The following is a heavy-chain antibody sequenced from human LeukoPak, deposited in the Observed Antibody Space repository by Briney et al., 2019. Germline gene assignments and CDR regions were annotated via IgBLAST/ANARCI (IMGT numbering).Heavy chain of an antibody. CDR2: IWYDGSNK. CDR3: ARDASYGSGSYPDY. J-gene: IGHJ4*02. Sequence: GGSPRLSCAASGFTFSSYGMHWVRQAPGKGLEWVAVIWYDGSNKYYAGSVKGRFTISRDNSKNTLYLQMNSLRAEDTAVYYCARDASYGSGSYPDYWGQGTLVTVSS. D-gene: IGHD3-10*01. CDR1: GFTFSSYG. V-gene: IGHV3-33*08.